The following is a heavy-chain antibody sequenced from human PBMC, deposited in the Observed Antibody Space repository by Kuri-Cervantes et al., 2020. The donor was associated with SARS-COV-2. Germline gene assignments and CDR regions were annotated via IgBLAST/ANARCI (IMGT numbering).Heavy chain of an antibody. V-gene: IGHV4-34*01. D-gene: IGHD1-26*01. Sequence: GSLRLCCAVYGGSFSGYYWSWIRQPPGKGLEWIGEINHSGSTNYNPSLKSRVTISVDTSKNQFSLKLSSVTAADTAVYYCARESLSPPRGTVGATVDFDYWGQGTLVTVSS. CDR2: INHSGST. J-gene: IGHJ4*02. CDR3: ARESLSPPRGTVGATVDFDY. CDR1: GGSFSGYY.